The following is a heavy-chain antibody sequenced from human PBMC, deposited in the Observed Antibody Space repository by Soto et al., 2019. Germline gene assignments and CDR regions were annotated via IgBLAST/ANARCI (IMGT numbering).Heavy chain of an antibody. Sequence: PGGSLRLSCAASGFTFSNAWMNWVRQAPGKGLEWVGRIKSKTDGGTTDYAAPVKGRFTTSRDDSKNTLYLQMNSLKTEDTAVYYCTTADPSPGYCSGGSCYPGAKYYYYYGMDVWGQGTTVTVSS. CDR3: TTADPSPGYCSGGSCYPGAKYYYYYGMDV. V-gene: IGHV3-15*07. CDR2: IKSKTDGGTT. D-gene: IGHD2-15*01. J-gene: IGHJ6*02. CDR1: GFTFSNAW.